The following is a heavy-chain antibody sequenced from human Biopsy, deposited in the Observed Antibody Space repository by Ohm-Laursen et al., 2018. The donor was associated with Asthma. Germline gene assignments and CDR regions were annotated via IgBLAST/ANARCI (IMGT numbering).Heavy chain of an antibody. Sequence: PSQTLSLTWTVSGDSITSGGCCWNWIRQHPGKGLEWIGYIHHSGTSYFNPSLKSRVSFSRDTSKNQFSLRLSSVTAADTAMYYCARIPRRSGSYFVDYWGQGTLVIVSS. CDR2: IHHSGTS. D-gene: IGHD3-22*01. CDR1: GDSITSGGCC. J-gene: IGHJ4*02. V-gene: IGHV4-31*02. CDR3: ARIPRRSGSYFVDY.